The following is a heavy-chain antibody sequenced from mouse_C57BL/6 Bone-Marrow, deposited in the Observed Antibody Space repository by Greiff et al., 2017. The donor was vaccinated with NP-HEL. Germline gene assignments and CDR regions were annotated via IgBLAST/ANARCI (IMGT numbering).Heavy chain of an antibody. Sequence: GLVQPKGSLKLSCAASGFSFNTYAMNWVRQAPGKGLEWVARIRSKSNNYATYYADSVKDRFTISRDDSESMLYLQMNNLKTEDTAMYYCVRESWFFAYWGQGTLVTVSA. V-gene: IGHV10-1*01. CDR3: VRESWFFAY. D-gene: IGHD2-2*01. CDR2: IRSKSNNYAT. CDR1: GFSFNTYA. J-gene: IGHJ3*01.